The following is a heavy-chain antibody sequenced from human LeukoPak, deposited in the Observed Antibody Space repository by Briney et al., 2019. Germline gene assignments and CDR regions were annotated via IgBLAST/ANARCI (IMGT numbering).Heavy chain of an antibody. CDR3: ARRYRSDWYWVDD. D-gene: IGHD6-19*01. V-gene: IGHV5-10-1*01. CDR1: GYSFTTYC. Sequence: GESLKISCQGSGYSFTTYCITWVRQMPGRGREGMGRIDPSDSYSDYCPSFQGHVTLSVDKSINTAYLQWSSLKASDTAMYYCARRYRSDWYWVDDWGQGTLVTVSS. J-gene: IGHJ4*02. CDR2: IDPSDSYS.